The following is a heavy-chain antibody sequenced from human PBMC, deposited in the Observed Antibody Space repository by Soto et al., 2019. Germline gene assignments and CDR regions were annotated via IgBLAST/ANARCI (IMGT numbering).Heavy chain of an antibody. CDR3: ARKGPPRDAFDI. CDR2: VLGGGGST. V-gene: IGHV3-23*01. Sequence: EVQLLEAGGVLVQPGGSLRLSCAASGFTFSSYAMSWVRQTPGKGLEWVSGVLGGGGSTFYADSVKGRFTISRDNSKNTLYVQMNSLRAEDTAIYYCARKGPPRDAFDIWGQGTMVTVSS. J-gene: IGHJ3*02. CDR1: GFTFSSYA.